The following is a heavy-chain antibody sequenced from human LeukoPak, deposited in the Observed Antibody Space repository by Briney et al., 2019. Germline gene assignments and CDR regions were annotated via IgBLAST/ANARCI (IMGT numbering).Heavy chain of an antibody. V-gene: IGHV4-34*01. J-gene: IGHJ3*02. D-gene: IGHD3-10*01. CDR3: ARARKFGAFDI. Sequence: SETLSLTCAVYGGSFSGYYWSWIRQPPGKGLEWIGEINHSGSTNYNPSLKSRVTISVDTSKNQFSLKLSSVTAADTAVYYCARARKFGAFDIWGQGTMVTVSS. CDR1: GGSFSGYY. CDR2: INHSGST.